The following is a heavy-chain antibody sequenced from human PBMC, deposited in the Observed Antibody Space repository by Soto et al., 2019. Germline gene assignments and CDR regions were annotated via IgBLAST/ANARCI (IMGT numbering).Heavy chain of an antibody. J-gene: IGHJ4*02. V-gene: IGHV1-18*01. CDR2: VNTYNGNP. CDR1: GYTFTNYA. D-gene: IGHD6-13*01. Sequence: ASVKVSCKASGYTFTNYAISWVRQAPGRGLEWMGWVNTYNGNPNYAQIFQGRVTMTTDTSTGTAYMELRSLKSDDSAIYYCARDSQYSTSWQRFDSWGQGTLGTVSS. CDR3: ARDSQYSTSWQRFDS.